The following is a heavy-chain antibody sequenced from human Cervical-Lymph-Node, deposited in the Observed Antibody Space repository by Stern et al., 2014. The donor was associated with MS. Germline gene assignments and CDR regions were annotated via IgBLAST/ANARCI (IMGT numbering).Heavy chain of an antibody. D-gene: IGHD1-14*01. J-gene: IGHJ4*02. V-gene: IGHV1-69*09. CDR3: AITLGGMRLDH. CDR1: GGTFSSYA. CDR2: IIPILGIA. Sequence: QVQLVQSGAEVKKPGSSVKVSCKASGGTFSSYAIPWVRQAPGQGLEWMGGIIPILGIANYAQKFKGRVTITADKSKSTAYMELNSLKAEDAAVYECAITLGGMRLDHWGQGTPVTVSS.